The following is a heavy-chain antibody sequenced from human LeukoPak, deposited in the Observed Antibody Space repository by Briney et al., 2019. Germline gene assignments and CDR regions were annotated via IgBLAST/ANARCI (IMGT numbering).Heavy chain of an antibody. Sequence: PGGSLRLSCAASGFTFSDYYMSWIRQAPGKGLEWVSYISSSGSTIYYADSVKGRFTISRDNAKNSLYLQMNSLRAEDTAVYYCARLGRITMVRGVLYYYYYMDVWGKGTTVTVSS. CDR3: ARLGRITMVRGVLYYYYYMDV. D-gene: IGHD3-10*01. V-gene: IGHV3-11*04. CDR1: GFTFSDYY. CDR2: ISSSGSTI. J-gene: IGHJ6*03.